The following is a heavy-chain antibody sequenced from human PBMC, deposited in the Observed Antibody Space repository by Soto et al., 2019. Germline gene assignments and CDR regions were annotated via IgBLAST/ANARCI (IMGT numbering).Heavy chain of an antibody. CDR1: GYTFTSYA. D-gene: IGHD2-15*01. CDR3: ARDRYCSGGSCLDYFDY. CDR2: INAGNGNT. J-gene: IGHJ4*02. Sequence: GASVKVSCKASGYTFTSYAMHWVRQAPGQRLEWMGWINAGNGNTKYSQKFQGRVTITRDTSASTAYMELSSLRSEDTAVYYCARDRYCSGGSCLDYFDYWGQGNLVTAPQ. V-gene: IGHV1-3*01.